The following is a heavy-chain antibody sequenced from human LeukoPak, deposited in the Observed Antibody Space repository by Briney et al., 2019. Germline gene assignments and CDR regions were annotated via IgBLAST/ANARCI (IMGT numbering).Heavy chain of an antibody. J-gene: IGHJ4*02. CDR3: VRDQGQWLVNYNFDY. Sequence: PGGSLRLSCAASRFTFSSYAMHWVRQAPGKGLEWVAVISYDGSNKYYADSVKGRFTISRDNSKNTLYLQMNRLRADDTAVFYCVRDQGQWLVNYNFDYWGQGTLVTVSS. V-gene: IGHV3-30-3*01. CDR1: RFTFSSYA. CDR2: ISYDGSNK. D-gene: IGHD6-19*01.